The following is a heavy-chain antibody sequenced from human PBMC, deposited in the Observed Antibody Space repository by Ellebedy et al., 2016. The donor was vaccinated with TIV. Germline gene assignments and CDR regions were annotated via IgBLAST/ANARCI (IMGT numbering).Heavy chain of an antibody. D-gene: IGHD4-23*01. CDR2: IYYSGSS. V-gene: IGHV4-39*01. CDR3: ARQPALRWYHRGWGFDP. Sequence: MPSETLSLTCTVSGDSISSSSYYWGWIRQPPGKRLEWIGSIYYSGSSYYNPSLKSRVTVSVDTSKNQFSLKLSSVTAADTAVYYCARQPALRWYHRGWGFDPWGQGTLVTVSS. J-gene: IGHJ5*02. CDR1: GDSISSSSYY.